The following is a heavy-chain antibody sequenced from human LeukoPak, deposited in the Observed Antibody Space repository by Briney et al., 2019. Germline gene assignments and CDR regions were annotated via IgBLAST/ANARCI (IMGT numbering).Heavy chain of an antibody. Sequence: PSETPSLTCTVSGGSISSGDYYWSWIRQPPGTGLEWIGYIYYSGSTYYNPSLKSRVTISVDTSKNQFSLKLSSVTAADTAVYYCARHFLSGNGDGDLWGQGTLVTVSS. J-gene: IGHJ4*02. D-gene: IGHD4-17*01. CDR1: GGSISSGDYY. CDR3: ARHFLSGNGDGDL. V-gene: IGHV4-39*01. CDR2: IYYSGST.